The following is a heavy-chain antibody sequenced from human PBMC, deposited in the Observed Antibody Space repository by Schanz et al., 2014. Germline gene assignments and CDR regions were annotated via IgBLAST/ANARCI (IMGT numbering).Heavy chain of an antibody. J-gene: IGHJ3*02. CDR2: ISGSGGST. D-gene: IGHD3-10*01. Sequence: EVQLLESGGGLVQPGGSLRLSCAASGFTFSSYAMSWVRQAPGKGLEWVSAISGSGGSTYYADSVKGRFTISRGNSKNTLYLQMNSLRAEDTAVYYCAKGRFGELSAFDIWGQGTMVTVSS. CDR1: GFTFSSYA. V-gene: IGHV3-23*01. CDR3: AKGRFGELSAFDI.